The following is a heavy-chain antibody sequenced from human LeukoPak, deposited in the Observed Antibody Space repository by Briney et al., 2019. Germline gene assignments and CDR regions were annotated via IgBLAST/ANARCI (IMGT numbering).Heavy chain of an antibody. D-gene: IGHD6-13*01. CDR3: ARENSNSWYLVY. J-gene: IGHJ4*02. CDR2: IYNSGST. CDR1: GGSISSYY. V-gene: IGHV4-59*01. Sequence: SGTLSLTCTVSGGSISSYYWSWIRQPPGKGLEWIGYIYNSGSTNYYPSLKSRVTISVDTSKNQFSLKLSSVTAADTAVYYCARENSNSWYLVYWGQGALVTVS.